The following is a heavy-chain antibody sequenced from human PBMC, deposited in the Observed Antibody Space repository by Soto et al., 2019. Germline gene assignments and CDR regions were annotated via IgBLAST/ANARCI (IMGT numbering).Heavy chain of an antibody. D-gene: IGHD3-16*01. Sequence: SETLSLTCTVSGGRMSSSTYYWGWIRHPPGKGLEWIGSIYSDGKTYYNLSLKSRVTISVDTTYNQCSLKVSSVTAADTAVYFCARRRGLFYYPGMDVWGQGTTVTVSS. J-gene: IGHJ6*02. CDR3: ARRRGLFYYPGMDV. CDR2: IYSDGKT. CDR1: GGRMSSSTYY. V-gene: IGHV4-39*01.